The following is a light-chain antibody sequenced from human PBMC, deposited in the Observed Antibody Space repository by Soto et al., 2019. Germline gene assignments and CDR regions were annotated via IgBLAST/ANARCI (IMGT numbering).Light chain of an antibody. CDR3: QKYDSAPWA. V-gene: IGKV1-27*01. Sequence: DIQMTQSPSSLSASVGDRVTITCRASQGIGKGLAWYQQKPGKVPTVLIYAASTLQSGVPSRFSGSGSGTDFTLTISSLQPDDVATYYWQKYDSAPWAFGQGTKVDIK. CDR2: AAS. CDR1: QGIGKG. J-gene: IGKJ1*01.